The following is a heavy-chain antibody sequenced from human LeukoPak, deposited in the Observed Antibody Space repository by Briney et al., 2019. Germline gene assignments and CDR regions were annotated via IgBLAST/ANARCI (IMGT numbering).Heavy chain of an antibody. D-gene: IGHD2-15*01. Sequence: ASVKVPCKASGGTFSSYAISWVRQAPGQGLEWMGWISAYNGNTNYAQKLQGRVTMTTDTSTSTAYMELRSLRSDDTAVYYCARRPTPNAFDIWGQGTMVTVSS. CDR2: ISAYNGNT. V-gene: IGHV1-18*01. CDR1: GGTFSSYA. J-gene: IGHJ3*02. CDR3: ARRPTPNAFDI.